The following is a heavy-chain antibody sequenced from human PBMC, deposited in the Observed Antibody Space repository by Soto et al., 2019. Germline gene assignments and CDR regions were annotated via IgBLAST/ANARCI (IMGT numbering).Heavy chain of an antibody. J-gene: IGHJ4*02. D-gene: IGHD2-8*01. CDR3: TTGPCANGVCYYFDY. CDR2: IKSKTDGGTT. Sequence: GGSLRHSCAGSGFTFSNAWMNWVRQAPGKGLEWVGRIKSKTDGGTTDYAAPVKGRFTISRDDSKNTLYLQMNSLKTEDTAVYYCTTGPCANGVCYYFDYWGQGTLVTVSS. V-gene: IGHV3-15*07. CDR1: GFTFSNAW.